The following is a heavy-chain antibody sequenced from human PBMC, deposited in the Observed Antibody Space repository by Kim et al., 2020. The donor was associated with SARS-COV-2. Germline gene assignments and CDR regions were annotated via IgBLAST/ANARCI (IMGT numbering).Heavy chain of an antibody. J-gene: IGHJ4*02. V-gene: IGHV3-21*01. D-gene: IGHD3-10*01. Sequence: ADSVKGRFTISRDNAKNSLYLQMNSLRAEDTAVYYCARDALTMVRGVIGYWGQGTLVTVSS. CDR3: ARDALTMVRGVIGY.